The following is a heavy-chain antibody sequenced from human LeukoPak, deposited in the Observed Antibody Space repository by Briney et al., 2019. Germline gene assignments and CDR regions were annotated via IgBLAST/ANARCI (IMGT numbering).Heavy chain of an antibody. D-gene: IGHD3-22*01. J-gene: IGHJ3*02. CDR1: GFTFGDYA. Sequence: PGGSLRLSCTPSGFTFGDYAMSWVRQAPGKGLEWVGFIRSKVYGGTPEYAASVKGRFTISRDDSKSIAYLQMNSLKTEDTAVYYCSRDGGGDSYYYDSLIWGQGTMVTVSS. V-gene: IGHV3-49*04. CDR3: SRDGGGDSYYYDSLI. CDR2: IRSKVYGGTP.